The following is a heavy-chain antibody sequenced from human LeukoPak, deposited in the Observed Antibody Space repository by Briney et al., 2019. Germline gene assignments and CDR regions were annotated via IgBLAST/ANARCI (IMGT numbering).Heavy chain of an antibody. J-gene: IGHJ4*02. CDR1: GNTFTDYY. CDR2: INTHTGNP. Sequence: ASVKVSCKASGNTFTDYYMHWVRQAPGQGLEWMGWINTHTGNPTYAQGFTGRFVFPLDTSVSTAYLQIISLKAEDTAVYYCARELPTFDYWGQGTLVTVSS. V-gene: IGHV7-4-1*02. CDR3: ARELPTFDY. D-gene: IGHD1-26*01.